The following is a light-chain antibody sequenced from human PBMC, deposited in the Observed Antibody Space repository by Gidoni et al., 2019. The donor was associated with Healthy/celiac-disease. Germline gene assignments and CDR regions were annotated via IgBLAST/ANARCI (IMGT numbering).Light chain of an antibody. CDR3: MQGSRELT. CDR2: KVS. J-gene: IGKJ4*01. CDR1: QSLVHSDGNTY. V-gene: IGKV2-30*02. Sequence: DVVMTQSPLSLPVTLGQPASISCRSRQSLVHSDGNTYLNWFQQRPGQSPRRLIYKVSNRDSGVPDRFSGSGSGTDFTLKISRVEAEDVGVYYCMQGSRELTFGGGTKVEIK.